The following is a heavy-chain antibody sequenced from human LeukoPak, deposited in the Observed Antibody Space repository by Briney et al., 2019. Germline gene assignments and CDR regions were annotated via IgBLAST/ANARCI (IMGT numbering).Heavy chain of an antibody. Sequence: GGSLRLSCEASGFTFSGYSMNWVRQAPGKGLEWVSSIDSSSNYIYYADSLKGRFIISRDNAKNSLFLQINSLRAEDTAVYYSTKDDGNNYGCLDYWGQGTLVTVSS. V-gene: IGHV3-21*01. CDR3: TKDDGNNYGCLDY. D-gene: IGHD5-18*01. J-gene: IGHJ4*02. CDR2: IDSSSNYI. CDR1: GFTFSGYS.